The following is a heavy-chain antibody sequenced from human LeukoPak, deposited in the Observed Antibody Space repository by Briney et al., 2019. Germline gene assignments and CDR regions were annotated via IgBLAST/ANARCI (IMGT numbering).Heavy chain of an antibody. D-gene: IGHD3-22*01. V-gene: IGHV4-61*02. CDR1: GGSINGGNYY. Sequence: SQTLSLTCTVSGGSINGGNYYWTWLRQPAGTGLEWIGRIYTSGSTNYNPSLKSRVTMSVDTSKNQFSLKLSSVTAADTAVYYCARDGYYYDSSGYGLDYWGQGTLVTVSS. CDR3: ARDGYYYDSSGYGLDY. J-gene: IGHJ4*02. CDR2: IYTSGST.